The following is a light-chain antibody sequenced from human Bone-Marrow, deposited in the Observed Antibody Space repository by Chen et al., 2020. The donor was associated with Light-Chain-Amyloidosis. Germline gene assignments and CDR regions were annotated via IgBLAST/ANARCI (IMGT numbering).Light chain of an antibody. CDR3: YSIQV. J-gene: IGLJ2*01. V-gene: IGLV3-27*01. CDR1: LLAKKY. CDR2: NDT. Sequence: SYEWTLPSSVAVSPGQTARITCAGDLLAKKYGRWYQKKAGQAPVLVIYNDTERPSGIPERFSGSSSGTTVTLAISGAQVEDEAEYYCYSIQVFGGGTKLTVL.